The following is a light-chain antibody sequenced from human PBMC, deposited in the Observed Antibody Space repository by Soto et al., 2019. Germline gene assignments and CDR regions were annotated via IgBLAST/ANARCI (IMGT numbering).Light chain of an antibody. V-gene: IGKV3-11*01. CDR3: QQRSSWPPT. J-gene: IGKJ4*01. Sequence: EIVLTQSPSTLSFSPWERSTLSFMASQSVSSYLAWYQQKPGQAPRLLIYGASTRATGIPARFSGSGSGTEFTLTISSLEPEDFAVYCCQQRSSWPPTFGGGTKVDIK. CDR1: QSVSSY. CDR2: GAS.